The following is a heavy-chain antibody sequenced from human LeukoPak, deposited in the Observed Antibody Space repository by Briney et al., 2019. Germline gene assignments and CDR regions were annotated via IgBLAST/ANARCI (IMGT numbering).Heavy chain of an antibody. CDR2: INPNSGGT. V-gene: IGHV1-2*02. Sequence: GASVKVSCKASGYTFAGYYMHWVRQGPGQGLEWMGWINPNSGGTNYAQKFQGRVTMTRDTSISTAYMELSRLRSDDTAVYYCARDVGGCSSTSCYNDYSNYYPTNWFDPWGQGTLVTVSS. CDR1: GYTFAGYY. CDR3: ARDVGGCSSTSCYNDYSNYYPTNWFDP. D-gene: IGHD2-2*01. J-gene: IGHJ5*02.